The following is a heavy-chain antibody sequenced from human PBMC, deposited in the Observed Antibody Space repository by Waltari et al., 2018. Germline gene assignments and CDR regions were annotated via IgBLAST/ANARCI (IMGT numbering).Heavy chain of an antibody. D-gene: IGHD3-9*01. V-gene: IGHV4-61*02. Sequence: PAGKGLEWIGRIYTSGSTNYNPSLKSRVTISVDTSKNQFSLKLSSVTAADTAVYYCAREYFDWLSISDYFDYWGQGTLVTVSS. CDR2: IYTSGST. J-gene: IGHJ4*02. CDR3: AREYFDWLSISDYFDY.